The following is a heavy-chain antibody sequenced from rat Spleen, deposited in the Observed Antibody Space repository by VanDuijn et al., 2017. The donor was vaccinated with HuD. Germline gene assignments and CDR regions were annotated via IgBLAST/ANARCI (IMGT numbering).Heavy chain of an antibody. D-gene: IGHD1-10*01. CDR2: IWTGGNT. V-gene: IGHV2-30*01. CDR1: GFSLTSYN. Sequence: QVQLKESGPGLVQPSQTLSLTCTVSGFSLTSYNVHWVRPSTGKGLEWLGQIWTGGNTVYNSALKSRLTFSRDTSKSQVFLKINRLQTEDIATYYCTREEDNSYYFDYWGQGVMVTVSS. J-gene: IGHJ2*01. CDR3: TREEDNSYYFDY.